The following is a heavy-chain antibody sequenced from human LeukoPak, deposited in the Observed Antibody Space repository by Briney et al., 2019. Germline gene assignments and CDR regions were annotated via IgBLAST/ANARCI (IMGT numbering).Heavy chain of an antibody. V-gene: IGHV1-8*01. J-gene: IGHJ4*02. CDR1: GCTFTSYD. CDR3: ARGYCSSTSCPPRY. D-gene: IGHD2-2*01. Sequence: ASVTVSCKASGCTFTSYDINWVRQAPGQGLEWMGWMNPNSGNTGYAQKFQGRVTMTRNTSISTAYMELSSLRSEDTAVYYCARGYCSSTSCPPRYWGQGTLVTVST. CDR2: MNPNSGNT.